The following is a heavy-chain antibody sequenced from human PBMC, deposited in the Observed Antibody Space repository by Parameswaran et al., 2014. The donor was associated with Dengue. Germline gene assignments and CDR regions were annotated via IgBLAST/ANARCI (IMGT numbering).Heavy chain of an antibody. Sequence: VRQMPGKGLEWVAVIWYDGSNKYYTNSVKGRFTISRDNSKNTLYLQMNSLRAEDTAVYYCARDLHGMDVWGQGTTVTVSS. J-gene: IGHJ6*02. CDR2: IWYDGSNK. V-gene: IGHV3-33*01. CDR3: ARDLHGMDV.